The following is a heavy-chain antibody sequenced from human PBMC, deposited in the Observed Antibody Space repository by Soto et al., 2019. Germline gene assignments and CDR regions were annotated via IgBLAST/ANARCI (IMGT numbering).Heavy chain of an antibody. V-gene: IGHV1-18*01. CDR2: ISADNGNT. CDR3: ARERSGYYWFDP. J-gene: IGHJ5*02. D-gene: IGHD3-22*01. CDR1: GYTFTNYD. Sequence: ASVKVSCKASGYTFTNYDISWVRQAPGQGLEWMGWISADNGNTNYAQNLQGRVTMTTDTSTSTAYMERRSLRSDDTAMYYCARERSGYYWFDPWGQGTLVTVSS.